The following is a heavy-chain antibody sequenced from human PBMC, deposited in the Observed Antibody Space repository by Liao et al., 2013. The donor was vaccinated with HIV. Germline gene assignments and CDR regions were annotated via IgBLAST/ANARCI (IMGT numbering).Heavy chain of an antibody. Sequence: QVQLQESGPGLVKPSQTLSLTCTVSGGSTSHYYWNWIRQPAGKGLEWIGHIYTSGNTNYNPSLKSRVTISVDTSKNQFSLKLSSVTAADTAVYYCARGRLAVIITGFSGIRKYYFDYWGQGTLVTVSS. D-gene: IGHD3-22*01. CDR1: GGSTSHYY. CDR3: ARGRLAVIITGFSGIRKYYFDY. V-gene: IGHV4-4*07. J-gene: IGHJ4*02. CDR2: IYTSGNT.